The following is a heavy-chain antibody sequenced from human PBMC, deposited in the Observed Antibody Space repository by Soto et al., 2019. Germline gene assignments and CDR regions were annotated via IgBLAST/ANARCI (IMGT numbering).Heavy chain of an antibody. CDR1: GFTFSSYG. CDR2: ISYDGSNK. V-gene: IGHV3-30*18. D-gene: IGHD3-22*01. J-gene: IGHJ6*02. Sequence: QVQLVESGGGVVQPGRSLRLSCAASGFTFSSYGMHWVRQAPGKGLEWVAVISYDGSNKYYADSVKGRFTISRDNSKNTLYLQMNSLRAEDTAVYYCAKILGSYYDSKAGMDVWGQGTTVTVSS. CDR3: AKILGSYYDSKAGMDV.